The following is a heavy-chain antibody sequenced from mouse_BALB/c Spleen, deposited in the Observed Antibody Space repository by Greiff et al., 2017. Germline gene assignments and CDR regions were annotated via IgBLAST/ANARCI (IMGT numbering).Heavy chain of an antibody. CDR1: GFSLTSYG. CDR2: IWSGGST. CDR3: VRNPYYYGSSPYFDY. Sequence: VQLQQSGPGLVQPSQSLSITCTVSGFSLTSYGVHWVRQSPGKGLEWLGVIWSGGSTDYNAALISRLSISKDNSKSQVFFKMNSLQADDTAIYYCVRNPYYYGSSPYFDYWGQGTTLTVSS. D-gene: IGHD1-1*01. V-gene: IGHV2-2-2*01. J-gene: IGHJ2*01.